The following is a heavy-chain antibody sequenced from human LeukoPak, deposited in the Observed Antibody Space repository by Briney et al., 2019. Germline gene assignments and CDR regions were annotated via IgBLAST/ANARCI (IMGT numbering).Heavy chain of an antibody. V-gene: IGHV3-30*18. J-gene: IGHJ5*02. CDR3: AKEMYSSSSWDWSDP. CDR2: ISYDGSNK. Sequence: GGSLRLSCAASGFTFSSYGMHWVRQAPGKGLEWVAVISYDGSNKYYADSVKGRFTISRDNSKNTLYLQMNSLRAGDTAVYYCAKEMYSSSSWDWSDPWGQGTLVTVSS. D-gene: IGHD6-6*01. CDR1: GFTFSSYG.